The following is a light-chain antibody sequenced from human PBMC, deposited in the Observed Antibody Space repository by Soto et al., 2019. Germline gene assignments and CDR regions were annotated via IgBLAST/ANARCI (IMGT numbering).Light chain of an antibody. CDR3: AAWDDNLNAYV. V-gene: IGLV1-47*02. Sequence: QSALTQPPSASSTPGQTVTISCSGSTSNIGTFYVYWYQHLPGTAPKLLIYIGDQRPSGVSDRFSGSKSGTSASLAISGLRSDDEADYYCAAWDDNLNAYVFGSGTKVTVL. J-gene: IGLJ1*01. CDR1: TSNIGTFY. CDR2: IGD.